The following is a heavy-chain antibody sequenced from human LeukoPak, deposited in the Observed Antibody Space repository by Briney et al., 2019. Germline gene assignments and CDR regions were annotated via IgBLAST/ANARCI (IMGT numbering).Heavy chain of an antibody. J-gene: IGHJ3*02. CDR2: ISYDGNKK. V-gene: IGHV3-30*04. Sequence: GVSLRLSCAASGFTFRRYAMHWVRQAPRKGLEWVAFISYDGNKKYYADSVTGRFTVSRDNSNNTLYLQVNNVSTEDTDVYYCARAGTAKEGFDMWGQGTMATVSS. D-gene: IGHD2-21*02. CDR1: GFTFRRYA. CDR3: ARAGTAKEGFDM.